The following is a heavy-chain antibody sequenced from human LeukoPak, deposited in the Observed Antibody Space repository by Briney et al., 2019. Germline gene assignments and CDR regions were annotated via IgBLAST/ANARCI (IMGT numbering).Heavy chain of an antibody. CDR2: ISWNSGSI. J-gene: IGHJ4*02. CDR3: AKGLMTSGGGIDC. CDR1: GFTFDDYA. D-gene: IGHD1-26*01. V-gene: IGHV3-9*01. Sequence: GGSLRLSCTASGFTFDDYAMHWARQAPGKGLEWVSGISWNSGSIGYADSVKGRFTISRDNAKNSLYLQMNSLRAEDTALYYCAKGLMTSGGGIDCWGQGTLVTVSS.